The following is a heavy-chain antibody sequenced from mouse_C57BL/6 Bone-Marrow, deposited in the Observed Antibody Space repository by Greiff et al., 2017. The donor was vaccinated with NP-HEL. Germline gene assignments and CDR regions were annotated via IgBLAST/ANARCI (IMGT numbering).Heavy chain of an antibody. CDR3: AGIYYDYASLDY. Sequence: QVQLQQSGAELARPGASVKLSCKASGYTFTSYGISWVKQRTGQGLEWIGEIYPSSGNTNYNEKFKGKATLTADKSSSTAYMELRSLTSEDSAVYFCAGIYYDYASLDYWGQGTTLTVSS. CDR2: IYPSSGNT. V-gene: IGHV1-81*01. D-gene: IGHD2-4*01. J-gene: IGHJ2*01. CDR1: GYTFTSYG.